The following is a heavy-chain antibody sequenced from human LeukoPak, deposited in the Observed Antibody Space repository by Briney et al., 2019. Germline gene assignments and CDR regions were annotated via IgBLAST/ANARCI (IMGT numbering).Heavy chain of an antibody. CDR3: ARVGDGSSYDL. D-gene: IGHD5-24*01. CDR1: GFSFDKHT. V-gene: IGHV3-64*01. J-gene: IGHJ5*02. CDR2: INSVGGAI. Sequence: HPGGSLRLSCAASGFSFDKHTMHWVRQAPGMGPELVSSINSVGGAIFYASSVKGRFTISRDNSKETLYLQMVSLRVEDTSIYYCARVGDGSSYDLWGQGTLLTVSS.